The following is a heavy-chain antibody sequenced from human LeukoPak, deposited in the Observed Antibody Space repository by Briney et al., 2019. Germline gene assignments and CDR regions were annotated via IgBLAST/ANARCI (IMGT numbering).Heavy chain of an antibody. Sequence: GASVKVSCKASGYTFTSYAMHWVRQAPGQRLEWMGWINAGNGNTKYSQEFQGRVTITRDTSASTAYLELSSLRSEDMAVYYCARGGIDYYYYMDVWGKGTTVTVSS. D-gene: IGHD1-14*01. CDR1: GYTFTSYA. J-gene: IGHJ6*03. CDR3: ARGGIDYYYYMDV. V-gene: IGHV1-3*03. CDR2: INAGNGNT.